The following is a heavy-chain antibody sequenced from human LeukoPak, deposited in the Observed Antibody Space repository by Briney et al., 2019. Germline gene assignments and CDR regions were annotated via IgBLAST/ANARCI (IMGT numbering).Heavy chain of an antibody. CDR1: GFTFSSYS. D-gene: IGHD6-19*01. V-gene: IGHV3-21*04. Sequence: GGSLRLSCAASGFTFSSYSMNWVRQAPGKGLEWVSSISSSSSYIYYADSVKGRFTISRDNAKNSLYLQMNSLRAEDTALYYCAKDQYSSGWYGGFDYWGQGTLVTVSS. CDR3: AKDQYSSGWYGGFDY. J-gene: IGHJ4*02. CDR2: ISSSSSYI.